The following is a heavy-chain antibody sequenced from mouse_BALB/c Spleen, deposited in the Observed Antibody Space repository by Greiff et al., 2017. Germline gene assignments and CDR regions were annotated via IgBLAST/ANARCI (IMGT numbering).Heavy chain of an antibody. D-gene: IGHD2-3*01. CDR2: INPSTGYT. CDR1: GYTFTSYW. J-gene: IGHJ2*01. CDR3: ARGGYYVRYYFDY. V-gene: IGHV1-7*01. Sequence: VKLMESGAELAKPGASVKMSCKASGYTFTSYWMHWVKQRPGQGLEWIGYINPSTGYTEYNQKFKDKATLTADKSSSTAYMQLSSLTSEDSAVYYCARGGYYVRYYFDYWGQGTTLTVSS.